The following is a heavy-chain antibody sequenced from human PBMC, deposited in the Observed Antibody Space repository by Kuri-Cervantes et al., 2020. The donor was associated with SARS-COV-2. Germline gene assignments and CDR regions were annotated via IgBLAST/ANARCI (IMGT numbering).Heavy chain of an antibody. CDR2: ISGSGGST. V-gene: IGHV3-23*01. CDR1: GFTFSSYA. D-gene: IGHD3-22*01. CDR3: ARDQRPTFYYDSSEGAFDT. Sequence: GGSLRLSCAASGFTFSSYAMSWVRQAPGKGLEWVSAISGSGGSTYYEDSVKGRFTISRDNAKNSLYLQMNSLRAEDTAVYYCARDQRPTFYYDSSEGAFDTWGQGTMVTVSS. J-gene: IGHJ3*02.